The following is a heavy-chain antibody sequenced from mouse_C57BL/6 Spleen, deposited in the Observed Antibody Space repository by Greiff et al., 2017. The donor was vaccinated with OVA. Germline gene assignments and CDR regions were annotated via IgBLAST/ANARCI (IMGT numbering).Heavy chain of an antibody. Sequence: VQLQQPGAELVRPGSSVKLSCKASGYTFTSYWMDWVKQRPGQGLEWIGNIYPSDSETHYNQKFKDKATLTVDKSSSTAYMQLSSLTSEDSAVYYCARREGFYYGSSYLLDYWGQGTTLTVSS. V-gene: IGHV1-61*01. J-gene: IGHJ2*01. D-gene: IGHD1-1*01. CDR1: GYTFTSYW. CDR3: ARREGFYYGSSYLLDY. CDR2: IYPSDSET.